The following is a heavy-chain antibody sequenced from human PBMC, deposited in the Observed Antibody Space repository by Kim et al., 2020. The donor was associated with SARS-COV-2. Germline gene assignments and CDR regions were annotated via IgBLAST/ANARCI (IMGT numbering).Heavy chain of an antibody. V-gene: IGHV4-34*01. D-gene: IGHD3-9*01. CDR1: GGSFSGYY. CDR3: ARGLRLRYFDWLLYTHSLDV. CDR2: INHSGST. Sequence: SETLSLTCAVYGGSFSGYYWSWIRQPPGKGLEWIGEINHSGSTNYNPSLKSRVTISVDTSKNQFSLKLSSVTAADTAVYYCARGLRLRYFDWLLYTHSLDVWGQGTTVTVSS. J-gene: IGHJ6*02.